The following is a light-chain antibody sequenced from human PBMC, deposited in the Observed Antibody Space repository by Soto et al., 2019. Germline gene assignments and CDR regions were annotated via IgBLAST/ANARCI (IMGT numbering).Light chain of an antibody. V-gene: IGLV2-23*02. J-gene: IGLJ7*01. CDR3: FSSGGSRAV. Sequence: QSVLTQPASVSGSPGQSIPISCTGTSSDVGSHNLVSWYQQHPGQAPKLMIYEVSKRPLGVSARFSASKSGNTASLTVSGRPAEDEAAYYCFSSGGSRAVFGGGTQLTVL. CDR1: SSDVGSHNL. CDR2: EVS.